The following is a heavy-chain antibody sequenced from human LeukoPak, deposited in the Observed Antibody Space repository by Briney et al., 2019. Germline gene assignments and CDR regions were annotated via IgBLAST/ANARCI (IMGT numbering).Heavy chain of an antibody. D-gene: IGHD2-15*01. Sequence: VGSLRLSCAASGFTFSRYTINSVRQAPGEGLEWVSSISSNGAYIYYADSMEGRFTISRDNAKNSLSLQMDSLRAEDTAIYYCAREGGRGSSNLDYFDYWGQGMLVTGSS. CDR3: AREGGRGSSNLDYFDY. CDR1: GFTFSRYT. V-gene: IGHV3-21*01. CDR2: ISSNGAYI. J-gene: IGHJ4*02.